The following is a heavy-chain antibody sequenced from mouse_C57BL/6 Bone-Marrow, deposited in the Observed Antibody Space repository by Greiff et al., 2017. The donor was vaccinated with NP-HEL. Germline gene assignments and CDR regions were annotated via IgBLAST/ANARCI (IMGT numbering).Heavy chain of an antibody. D-gene: IGHD1-1*01. CDR2: IDPSDSYT. Sequence: QVQLQQPGAELVMPGASVKLSCKASGYTFTSYWMHWVKQRPGQGLEWIGEIDPSDSYTNYHQKFKGKSTLTVDKSSSTAYMQLSSLTSEDSAVYYCARGITTVVAADWYFDVWGTVTTVTVSS. CDR3: ARGITTVVAADWYFDV. V-gene: IGHV1-69*01. CDR1: GYTFTSYW. J-gene: IGHJ1*03.